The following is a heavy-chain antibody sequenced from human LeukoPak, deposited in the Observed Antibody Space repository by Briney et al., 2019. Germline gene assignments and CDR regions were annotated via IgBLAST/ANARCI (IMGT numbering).Heavy chain of an antibody. CDR1: GFTVSSTF. CDR2: ISGSGGST. CDR3: AKVTGGYVARD. J-gene: IGHJ4*02. D-gene: IGHD5-12*01. V-gene: IGHV3-23*01. Sequence: GGSLRLSCAVSGFTVSSTFMSWVRQAPGKGLEWVSAISGSGGSTYYADSVKGRFTISRDNSKNTLYLQMNSLRAEDTAVYYCAKVTGGYVARDWGQGTLVTVSS.